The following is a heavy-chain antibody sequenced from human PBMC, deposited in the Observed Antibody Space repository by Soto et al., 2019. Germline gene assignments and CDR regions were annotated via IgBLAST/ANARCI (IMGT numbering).Heavy chain of an antibody. CDR1: GFTFSSYA. V-gene: IGHV3-30-3*01. Sequence: GGSLRLSCAASGFTFSSYAMHWVRQAPGKGLEWVAVISYDGSNKYYADSVKGRFTISRDNSKNTLYLQMNSLRAEDTAVYYCARDLGPAARRDYWGQGTLVTVSS. D-gene: IGHD6-6*01. J-gene: IGHJ4*02. CDR3: ARDLGPAARRDY. CDR2: ISYDGSNK.